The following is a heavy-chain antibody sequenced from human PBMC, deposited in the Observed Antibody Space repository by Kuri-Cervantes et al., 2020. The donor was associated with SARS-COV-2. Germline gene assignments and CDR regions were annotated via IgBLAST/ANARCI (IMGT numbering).Heavy chain of an antibody. CDR3: ARGRARYSSGWLRPDMLYYYMDV. CDR1: GYTFTGYY. D-gene: IGHD6-19*01. CDR2: MNPNSGNT. Sequence: ASVKVSCKASGYTFTGYYMHWVRQAPGQGLEWMGWMNPNSGNTGYAQKFQGRVTMTRNTSISTAYMELSSLRSEDTAVYYCARGRARYSSGWLRPDMLYYYMDVRGKGTTVTVSS. V-gene: IGHV1-8*02. J-gene: IGHJ6*03.